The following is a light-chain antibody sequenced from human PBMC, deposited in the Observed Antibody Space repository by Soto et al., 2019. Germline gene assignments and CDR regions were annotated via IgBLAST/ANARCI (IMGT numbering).Light chain of an antibody. Sequence: DIQMTQSPSTLSASVGDRVTITCRASQTINNWLAWYQQKPGKAPNLLMYDASSLASGVPSRFSGSGSGTEFTLTISSLQPDDFATYYCQQYNSYLWTFGQGTKVDIK. CDR2: DAS. CDR3: QQYNSYLWT. V-gene: IGKV1-5*01. J-gene: IGKJ1*01. CDR1: QTINNW.